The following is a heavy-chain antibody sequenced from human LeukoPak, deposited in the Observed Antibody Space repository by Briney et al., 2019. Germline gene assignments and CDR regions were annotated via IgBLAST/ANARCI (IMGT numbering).Heavy chain of an antibody. CDR1: GGTFSSYA. CDR3: ARVDYYDSSGYYYVLDY. D-gene: IGHD3-22*01. V-gene: IGHV1-69*13. J-gene: IGHJ4*02. CDR2: FIPIFGTA. Sequence: SVKVSCKASGGTFSSYAISWVRQAPGQGLEWMGGFIPIFGTANYAQKFQGRVTITADESTSTAYMELSSLRSEDTAVYYCARVDYYDSSGYYYVLDYWGQGTLVTVSS.